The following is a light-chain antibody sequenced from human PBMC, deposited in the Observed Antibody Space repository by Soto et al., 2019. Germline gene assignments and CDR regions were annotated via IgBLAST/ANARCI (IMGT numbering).Light chain of an antibody. V-gene: IGKV3-15*01. CDR3: QQYHNWPPIN. CDR1: QSVSSN. J-gene: IGKJ5*01. CDR2: DAS. Sequence: EIVMTQSPATLSVSPGERATLSCRASQSVSSNLAWYQQKPGQAPRLLIYDASTRATGIPARFSGSGAGTEFTLPISSLQAEDFAVYHCQQYHNWPPINVGQGTRLASK.